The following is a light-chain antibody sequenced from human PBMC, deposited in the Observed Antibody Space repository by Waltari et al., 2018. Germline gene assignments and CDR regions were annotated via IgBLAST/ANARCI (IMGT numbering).Light chain of an antibody. Sequence: EIVLTQSPATLSLSPGERVTLSCRASQSISNFLAWYQQRPGQAPRLLMYEASKRAIGIPARFSGSGSGTDFTLTISSLEPEDSGIYYCQQRNGWPPMYTFGQGTKLEIK. CDR2: EAS. J-gene: IGKJ2*01. CDR3: QQRNGWPPMYT. CDR1: QSISNF. V-gene: IGKV3-11*01.